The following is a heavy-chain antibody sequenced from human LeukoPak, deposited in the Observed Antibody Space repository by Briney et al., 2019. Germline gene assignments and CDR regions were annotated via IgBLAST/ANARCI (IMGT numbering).Heavy chain of an antibody. J-gene: IGHJ3*02. CDR3: ARDGTFDI. CDR1: GHTFTGYS. D-gene: IGHD2-15*01. V-gene: IGHV1-2*02. CDR2: INPNSADT. Sequence: ASMKLSSKAAGHTFTGYSIHWVRQAHGQGLEWMGSINPNSADTNHAKKCQGRVTMTRDTSISTAYMELIRLRSDDTAVYYCARDGTFDIWGQGTMVTVSS.